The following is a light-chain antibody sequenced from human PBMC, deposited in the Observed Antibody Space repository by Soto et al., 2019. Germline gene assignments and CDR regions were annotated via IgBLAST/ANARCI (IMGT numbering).Light chain of an antibody. CDR1: QSMSSW. CDR3: LQYNSLYT. J-gene: IGKJ2*01. V-gene: IGKV1-5*03. CDR2: KAS. Sequence: DIQMTQSPSTLSASVADRVTITCRASQSMSSWLTWYQQKPGKAPKRLIYKASSLESGVPSRFSGSGSGTEFTLTISSLQPDDFATYYCLQYNSLYTFGQGTKLEIK.